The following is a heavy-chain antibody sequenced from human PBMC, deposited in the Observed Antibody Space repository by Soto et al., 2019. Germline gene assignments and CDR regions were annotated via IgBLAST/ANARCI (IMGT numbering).Heavy chain of an antibody. CDR1: GASISSGDYY. D-gene: IGHD2-2*02. CDR2: NYYSGST. CDR3: VRERVPVGIHHNWFDP. J-gene: IGHJ5*02. V-gene: IGHV4-30-4*01. Sequence: PSETLSLTCTVSGASISSGDYYWIRIRQPPGKGLEWIGYNYYSGSTYYNPSLKNQVTISLDLSKNQFSLKLNSVTAADTAVYYCVRERVPVGIHHNWFDPWGQGTPVTVSS.